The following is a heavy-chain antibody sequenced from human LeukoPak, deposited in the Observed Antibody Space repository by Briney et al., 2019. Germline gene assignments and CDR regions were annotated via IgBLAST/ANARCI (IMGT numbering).Heavy chain of an antibody. Sequence: GGSLRLSCAASGFTLRSYDMHWVRHVTGKGLEWVPAIGISDDTYYQGSVKGRFTISRENAKNSLYLQMNSLTAGDTAVYYCARGGIQVSGIDEIDYWGQGTLVTVSS. CDR2: IGISDDT. CDR1: GFTLRSYD. D-gene: IGHD6-19*01. CDR3: ARGGIQVSGIDEIDY. J-gene: IGHJ4*02. V-gene: IGHV3-13*01.